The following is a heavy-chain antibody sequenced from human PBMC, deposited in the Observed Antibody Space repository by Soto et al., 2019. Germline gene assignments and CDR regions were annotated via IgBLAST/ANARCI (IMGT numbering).Heavy chain of an antibody. CDR3: ARHLIAVATFDY. D-gene: IGHD6-19*01. CDR1: GGSISSYY. Sequence: PSETLSLTCTVSGGSISSYYWSWIRQPPGKGLECIGYIYYSGSTNYNPSLKSRVTISVDTSKNQFSLKLSSVTAADTAVYYCARHLIAVATFDYWGQGTLLTVSS. CDR2: IYYSGST. V-gene: IGHV4-59*08. J-gene: IGHJ4*02.